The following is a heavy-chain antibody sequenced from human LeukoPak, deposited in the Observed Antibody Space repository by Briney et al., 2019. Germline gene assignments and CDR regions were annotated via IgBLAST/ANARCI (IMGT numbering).Heavy chain of an antibody. D-gene: IGHD3-3*01. CDR2: MSDIGPNT. V-gene: IGHV3-23*01. CDR3: ARRLSLRFDAFAV. Sequence: PGGSLRLSCAASGFTLTEYAMTWIRQSPGKGLEWVSSMSDIGPNTYYADSVKVRFTISRDTSKNTLLLQMNSLRGDDTALYFCARRLSLRFDAFAVWGPGTVVTVSS. CDR1: GFTLTEYA. J-gene: IGHJ3*01.